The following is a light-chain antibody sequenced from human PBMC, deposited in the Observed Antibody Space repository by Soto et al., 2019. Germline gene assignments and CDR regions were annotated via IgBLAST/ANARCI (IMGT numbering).Light chain of an antibody. J-gene: IGLJ1*01. V-gene: IGLV2-14*01. CDR2: EVT. CDR3: SSYAGSSTPLYV. CDR1: SSDVGGYNY. Sequence: QSALTQPASVSGSPGQSITISCTGTSSDVGGYNYVSWYQLHPGKAPKLMIYEVTNRPSGVSNRFSGSKSDNTASLTISGLQAEDEADYYCSSYAGSSTPLYVFGTGTKVIVL.